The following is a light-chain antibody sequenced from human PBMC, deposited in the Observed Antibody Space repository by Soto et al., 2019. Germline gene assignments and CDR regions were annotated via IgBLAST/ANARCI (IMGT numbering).Light chain of an antibody. CDR1: SSDVGTYNY. V-gene: IGLV2-14*01. J-gene: IGLJ2*01. CDR3: SSYTSTTPLV. Sequence: QSALTQPTSVSGSPGQSITISCTGTSSDVGTYNYVSWYQQHPGKSPKLMIYEVTNRPSGVSNRFSGSKSGNTASLTISGLQTEDDAHYYCSSYTSTTPLVFGGGTKVTVL. CDR2: EVT.